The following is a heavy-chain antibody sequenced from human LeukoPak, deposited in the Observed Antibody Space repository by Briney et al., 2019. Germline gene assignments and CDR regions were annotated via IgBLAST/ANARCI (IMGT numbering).Heavy chain of an antibody. Sequence: SETLSLTCTVSGGSISSSSYYWSWIRQPAGKRLEWIARMYTSGSTNYNPSLKSRVTISADTSKNQFSLKLTSVTAADTAMYYCAAMIGYFDYWGQGILVTVSS. J-gene: IGHJ4*02. V-gene: IGHV4-61*02. D-gene: IGHD3-22*01. CDR2: MYTSGST. CDR1: GGSISSSSYY. CDR3: AAMIGYFDY.